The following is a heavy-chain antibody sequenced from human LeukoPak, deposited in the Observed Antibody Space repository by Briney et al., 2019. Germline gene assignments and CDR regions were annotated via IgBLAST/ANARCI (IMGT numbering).Heavy chain of an antibody. CDR2: IRYDGSNK. D-gene: IGHD3-3*01. CDR1: GFTFSSYG. Sequence: GGSLRLSCAASGFTFSSYGMHWVRQASGKGLEWVAFIRYDGSNKYYADSVKGRFTISRDNSKNTLYLQMNSLRAEDTAVYYCAKDRKTYYDFWSGDAFDIWGQGTMVTVSS. V-gene: IGHV3-30*02. J-gene: IGHJ3*02. CDR3: AKDRKTYYDFWSGDAFDI.